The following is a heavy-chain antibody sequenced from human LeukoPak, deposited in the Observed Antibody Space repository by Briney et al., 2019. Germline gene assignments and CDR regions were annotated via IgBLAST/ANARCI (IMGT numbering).Heavy chain of an antibody. CDR2: IYYSGST. CDR3: ARIRRVRGYPFDY. V-gene: IGHV4-39*07. CDR1: GGSISSGSYY. J-gene: IGHJ4*02. D-gene: IGHD5-12*01. Sequence: PSETPSLTCTVSGGSISSGSYYWGWIRQPPGKGLEWIGSIYYSGSTYYNPSLKSRVTISVDTSKNQFSLKLSSVTAADTAVYYCARIRRVRGYPFDYWGQGTLVTVSS.